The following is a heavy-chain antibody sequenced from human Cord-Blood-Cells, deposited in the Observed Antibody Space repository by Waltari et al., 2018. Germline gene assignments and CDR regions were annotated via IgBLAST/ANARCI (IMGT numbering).Heavy chain of an antibody. Sequence: QVQLVQSGAEVKKPGSSVKVSCTASGGTFSSYAISWVRQAPGQGLEWMGRIIPILGIANYAQKFQGRVTITADKSTSTAYMELSSLRSEDTAVYYCARADANGGFGEQMWYFDYWGQGTLVTVSS. CDR3: ARADANGGFGEQMWYFDY. CDR2: IIPILGIA. J-gene: IGHJ4*02. V-gene: IGHV1-69*09. CDR1: GGTFSSYA. D-gene: IGHD3-10*01.